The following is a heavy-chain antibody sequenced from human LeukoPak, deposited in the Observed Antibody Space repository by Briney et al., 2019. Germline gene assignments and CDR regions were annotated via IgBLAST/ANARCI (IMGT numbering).Heavy chain of an antibody. J-gene: IGHJ4*02. CDR2: ISYDGSNK. D-gene: IGHD2-15*01. Sequence: GGSLRLSCAASGFTFSSYAMHWVRQAPGKGLEWVAVISYDGSNKYYADSVKGRFTISRDNSKNTLHLQMNSLRAEDTAVYYCARDFCSGGSCYSDYWGQGTLVTVSS. CDR3: ARDFCSGGSCYSDY. CDR1: GFTFSSYA. V-gene: IGHV3-30*04.